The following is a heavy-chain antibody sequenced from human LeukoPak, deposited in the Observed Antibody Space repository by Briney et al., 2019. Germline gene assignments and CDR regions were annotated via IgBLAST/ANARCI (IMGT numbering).Heavy chain of an antibody. CDR1: GFTFSNYA. CDR2: INANGGST. V-gene: IGHV3-23*01. D-gene: IGHD3-22*01. J-gene: IGHJ5*02. Sequence: GGSLRLSCAASGFTFSNYAMNWVRQAPGKGLEWVSSINANGGSTYYADSVKGRFTISRDNSKNTLYLQMNSLRAEDTAVYYCARDRKNYYDSSGYFDPWGQGTLVTVSS. CDR3: ARDRKNYYDSSGYFDP.